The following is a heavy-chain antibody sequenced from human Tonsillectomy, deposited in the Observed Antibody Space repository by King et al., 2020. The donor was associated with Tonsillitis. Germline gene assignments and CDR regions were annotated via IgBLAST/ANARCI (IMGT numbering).Heavy chain of an antibody. CDR1: GGSISSDY. V-gene: IGHV4-59*01. D-gene: IGHD3-22*01. CDR2: IYYSGST. Sequence: GPGLVEPAETLSLTCTVSGGSISSDYWSWIRQPPGKGLEWIGYIYYSGSTNYHPSLKSRVTITVDTSKNHFSLKLSSVTAADTAVYYCARADSYYYDSSGYLFDYWGQGTLVTVSS. CDR3: ARADSYYYDSSGYLFDY. J-gene: IGHJ4*02.